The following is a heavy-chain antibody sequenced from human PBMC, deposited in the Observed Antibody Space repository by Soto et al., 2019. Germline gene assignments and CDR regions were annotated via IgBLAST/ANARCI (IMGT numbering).Heavy chain of an antibody. Sequence: GGSLRLSCAASGFNFSRYEMNWVRQAPGKGLEWVSYMTGTGSTIYYADSVKGRFTISRDNAKNSLYLQMDSLRAEDTAVYYCVREEQRTWYNHTHFDPWGQGTMVTVYS. CDR2: MTGTGSTI. V-gene: IGHV3-48*03. CDR3: VREEQRTWYNHTHFDP. CDR1: GFNFSRYE. J-gene: IGHJ5*02. D-gene: IGHD6-25*01.